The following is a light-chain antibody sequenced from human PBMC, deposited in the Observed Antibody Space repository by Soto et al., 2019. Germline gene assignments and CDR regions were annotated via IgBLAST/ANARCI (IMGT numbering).Light chain of an antibody. CDR1: QTVTSNY. Sequence: EIVLTQSPGTLSSSPGERATLSCRASQTVTSNYLAWYQQKPGQAPRLLFFGASIRATGLPDRFSGGGSGTDFTLTISRLEPEDFAVHYCQQYGNSLWTFGQGTKVDIK. CDR2: GAS. CDR3: QQYGNSLWT. J-gene: IGKJ1*01. V-gene: IGKV3-20*01.